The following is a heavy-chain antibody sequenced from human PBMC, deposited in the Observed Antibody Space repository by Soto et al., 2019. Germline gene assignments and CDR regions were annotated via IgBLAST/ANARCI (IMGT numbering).Heavy chain of an antibody. V-gene: IGHV3-15*01. J-gene: IGHJ5*02. D-gene: IGHD3-10*01. CDR1: GFTFSNAW. Sequence: EVQLVESGGGLVKPGGSLRLSCAASGFTFSNAWMSWVRQAPGKGLEWVGRIKSKTDGGTTDYAAPVKGRFTISRDDSKNTLYLQMNSLKTEDTAVYYCITDAQLLWFGDGFDPWGQGTLVTVSS. CDR3: ITDAQLLWFGDGFDP. CDR2: IKSKTDGGTT.